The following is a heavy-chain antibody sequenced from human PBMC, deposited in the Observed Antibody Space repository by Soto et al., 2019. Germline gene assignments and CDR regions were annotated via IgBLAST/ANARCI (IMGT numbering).Heavy chain of an antibody. D-gene: IGHD3-10*01. J-gene: IGHJ6*02. CDR1: GGTFSSYA. Sequence: SVKVSCKASGGTFSSYAISWVRQAPGQGLEWMGGTIPIFGTANYAQKFQGRVTITADESTSTAYMELSSLRSEDAAVYYCARDPMVRGVISYGMDVWGQGTTVTVSS. V-gene: IGHV1-69*13. CDR2: TIPIFGTA. CDR3: ARDPMVRGVISYGMDV.